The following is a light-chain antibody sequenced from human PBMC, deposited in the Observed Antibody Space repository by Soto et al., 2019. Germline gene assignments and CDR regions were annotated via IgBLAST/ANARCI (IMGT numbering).Light chain of an antibody. CDR3: QQYNNWPRT. J-gene: IGKJ1*01. V-gene: IGKV2-28*01. CDR1: QSLLHSNGYNY. CDR2: MGS. Sequence: DIVMTQSPLSLPVTPGEAASISCMSSQSLLHSNGYNYLDWYLQKPGQSPQLLISMGSNRASGVPDRFSGSGSGTEFTLTISSLQSEDFAVYYCQQYNNWPRTFGQGTKVDIK.